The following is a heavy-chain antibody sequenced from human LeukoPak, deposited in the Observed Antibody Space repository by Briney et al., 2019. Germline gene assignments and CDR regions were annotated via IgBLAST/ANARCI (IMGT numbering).Heavy chain of an antibody. Sequence: SETLSLTCTVSGGSISSGSYYWSWIRQPAGKGLEWIGRIYTSGSTNYNPSLKSRVTISVDTSKNQFSLKLSSVTAADTAVYYCVADSGYWRTEHWGQGTLVTVSS. D-gene: IGHD3-22*01. CDR3: VADSGYWRTEH. CDR2: IYTSGST. J-gene: IGHJ1*01. CDR1: GGSISSGSYY. V-gene: IGHV4-61*02.